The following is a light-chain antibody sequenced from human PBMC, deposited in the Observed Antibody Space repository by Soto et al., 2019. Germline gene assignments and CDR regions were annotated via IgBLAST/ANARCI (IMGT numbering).Light chain of an antibody. CDR1: SYDVGGYNL. CDR3: CSHVGGSSPQWV. V-gene: IGLV2-23*02. CDR2: EVN. J-gene: IGLJ3*02. Sequence: SALTQPASVSGSPGQSITISCTGTSYDVGGYNLVSWFQQHPGKAPKLMISEVNKRPSGVSNRFSGSKSANTASLTISGLQAEDEADYYCCSHVGGSSPQWVFGGGTKVTVL.